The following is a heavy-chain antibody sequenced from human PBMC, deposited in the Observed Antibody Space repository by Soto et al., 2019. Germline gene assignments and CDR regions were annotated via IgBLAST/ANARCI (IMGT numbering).Heavy chain of an antibody. Sequence: PSQTLSLTCAISGESVSSNSAAWYWIRQSPSRGLEWLGRTYYRSKWYNDYAVSVKSRITINPDTSKNQFSLQLNSVTPEDTAVYYCATDTYDILTGRRAFDIWGQGTMVTVSS. J-gene: IGHJ3*02. D-gene: IGHD3-9*01. V-gene: IGHV6-1*01. CDR1: GESVSSNSAA. CDR2: TYYRSKWYN. CDR3: ATDTYDILTGRRAFDI.